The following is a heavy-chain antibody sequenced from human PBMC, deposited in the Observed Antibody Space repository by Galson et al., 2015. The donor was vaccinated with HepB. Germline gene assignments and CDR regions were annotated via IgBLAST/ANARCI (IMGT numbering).Heavy chain of an antibody. CDR3: ARDRPYSGSYVPLPGGDY. V-gene: IGHV1-2*06. D-gene: IGHD1-26*01. CDR1: GYTFTVYY. CDR2: IKPNSGGT. J-gene: IGHJ4*02. Sequence: SVKVSCKASGYTFTVYYMHWQRQAPGQGLEWMGRIKPNSGGTNYAQKFQGRVTMTRDTSISTAYMELRRLRSDDTAVYYCARDRPYSGSYVPLPGGDYWGQGTLVTVSS.